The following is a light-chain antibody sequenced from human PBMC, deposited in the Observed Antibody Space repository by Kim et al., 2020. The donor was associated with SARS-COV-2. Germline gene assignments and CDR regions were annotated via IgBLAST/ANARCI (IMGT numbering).Light chain of an antibody. Sequence: DSQMTQSQSSLSASVGDRVTITCRTSQDLNTYLNWYQQKPGKAPHLLIYAASSLQDGVPSRFSGNTSGTDFTLTINGLQSEDFATYYCQQSYSTPIFGQGTRLEIK. CDR3: QQSYSTPI. CDR2: AAS. V-gene: IGKV1-39*01. J-gene: IGKJ5*01. CDR1: QDLNTY.